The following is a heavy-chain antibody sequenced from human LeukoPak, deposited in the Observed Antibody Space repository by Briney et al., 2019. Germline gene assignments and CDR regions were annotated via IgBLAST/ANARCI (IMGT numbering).Heavy chain of an antibody. V-gene: IGHV3-48*01. CDR1: GFIFSNYN. J-gene: IGHJ4*02. Sequence: PGGSLRLSCAASGFIFSNYNMNWVRQAPGKGLEWVSYISDSSDTMYYADSVKGRFTISRDNAKNSLYLQMNSLRAEDTAVYYCARDLIVGTTIRYYFDYWGQGTLVTVSS. CDR3: ARDLIVGTTIRYYFDY. D-gene: IGHD1-26*01. CDR2: ISDSSDTM.